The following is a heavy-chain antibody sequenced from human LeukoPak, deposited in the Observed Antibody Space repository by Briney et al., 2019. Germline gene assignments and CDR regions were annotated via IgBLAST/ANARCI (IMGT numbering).Heavy chain of an antibody. D-gene: IGHD6-13*01. Sequence: GGSLRLSCAASGFTFSSYGMHWVRQAPGKGLEWVAFIRYDGSNKYYADSVKGRFTISRDNSKDTLYLQMNSLRAEDTAVYYCAKDPIAAADYWGQGTLVTVSS. CDR2: IRYDGSNK. V-gene: IGHV3-30*02. CDR1: GFTFSSYG. CDR3: AKDPIAAADY. J-gene: IGHJ4*02.